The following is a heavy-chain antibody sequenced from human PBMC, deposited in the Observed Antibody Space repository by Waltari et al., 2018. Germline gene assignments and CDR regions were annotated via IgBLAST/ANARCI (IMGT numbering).Heavy chain of an antibody. CDR3: ARVNAHYSSPTYYYMDV. Sequence: QVQLQESGPGLVKPSETLSLTCTVSGGSISSYYWSWIRPPPGKGLEWIGYIYYSGSTNYNPSLKSRVTISVDTSKNQFSLKLSSVTAADTAVYYCARVNAHYSSPTYYYMDVWGKGTTVTISS. V-gene: IGHV4-59*01. D-gene: IGHD2-2*01. J-gene: IGHJ6*03. CDR2: IYYSGST. CDR1: GGSISSYY.